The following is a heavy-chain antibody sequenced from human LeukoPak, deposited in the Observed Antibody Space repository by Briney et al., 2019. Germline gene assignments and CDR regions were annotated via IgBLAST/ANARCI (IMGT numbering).Heavy chain of an antibody. CDR2: ISSSSSYI. V-gene: IGHV3-21*01. D-gene: IGHD2-2*01. CDR1: GFTFSSYA. CDR3: ARENGLSHFDY. Sequence: GGSLRLSCAASGFTFSSYAMSWVRQAPGKGLEWVSSISSSSSYIYYADSVKGRFTISRDNAKNSLYLQMNSLRAEDTAVYYCARENGLSHFDYWGQGTLVTVSS. J-gene: IGHJ4*02.